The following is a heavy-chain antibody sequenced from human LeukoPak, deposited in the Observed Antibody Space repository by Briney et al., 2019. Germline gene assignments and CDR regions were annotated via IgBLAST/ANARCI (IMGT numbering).Heavy chain of an antibody. Sequence: SETLSLTCTVSGGSINSSDYYWGWIRQPPGKGLEWIGSIYHSGSMYASLKSRVTISVDTSRNQFSLKMSSVTAADTAVYYCARHATSSTSGPPYDYWGQGTLVTVSS. J-gene: IGHJ4*02. CDR2: IYHSGSM. CDR3: ARHATSSTSGPPYDY. V-gene: IGHV4-39*01. CDR1: GGSINSSDYY. D-gene: IGHD5-24*01.